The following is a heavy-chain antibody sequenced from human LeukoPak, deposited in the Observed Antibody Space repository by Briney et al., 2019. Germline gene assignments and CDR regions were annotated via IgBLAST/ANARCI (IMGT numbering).Heavy chain of an antibody. CDR3: ATSPAYCSSTSCLMDY. CDR1: GYTFTDYY. D-gene: IGHD2-2*01. V-gene: IGHV1-69-2*01. J-gene: IGHJ4*02. Sequence: ASVKVSCKVSGYTFTDYYMHWVQQAPGKGLEWMGLVDPEDGETIYAEKFQGRVTITADTSTDTAYMELSSLRSEDTAVYYCATSPAYCSSTSCLMDYWGQGTLVTASS. CDR2: VDPEDGET.